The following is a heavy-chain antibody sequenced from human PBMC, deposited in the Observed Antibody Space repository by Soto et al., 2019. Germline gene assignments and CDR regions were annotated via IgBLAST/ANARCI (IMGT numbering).Heavy chain of an antibody. CDR2: IYYRGST. V-gene: IGHV4-59*08. Sequence: PSETLSLTCTVSGGSISGYYWNWIRRPPGKGLEWIGYIYYRGSTNYNPSLKSRVTISVDTSKNQFSLKLSSVTAADTAVYYCAKNVAAKLRDAFDIWGQGTMVTVSS. CDR3: AKNVAAKLRDAFDI. CDR1: GGSISGYY. D-gene: IGHD2-15*01. J-gene: IGHJ3*02.